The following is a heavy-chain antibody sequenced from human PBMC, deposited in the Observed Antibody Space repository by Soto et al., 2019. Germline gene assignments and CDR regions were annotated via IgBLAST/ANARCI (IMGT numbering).Heavy chain of an antibody. CDR1: GFTFSTYG. CDR3: ATDQGNAAFDY. CDR2: IWADGSNQ. V-gene: IGHV3-33*03. D-gene: IGHD1-1*01. J-gene: IGHJ4*02. Sequence: GVSLRLSCAASGFTFSTYGMHWVRQAPGKGLEWVAVIWADGSNQIYADSVKGRFTISRDNSQNTLYLQMNSLRADDTAVYYCATDQGNAAFDYWGQGTLVTVSS.